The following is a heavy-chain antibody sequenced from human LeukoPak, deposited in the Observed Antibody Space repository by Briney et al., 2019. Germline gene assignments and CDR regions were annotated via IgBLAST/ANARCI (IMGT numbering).Heavy chain of an antibody. V-gene: IGHV4-34*01. D-gene: IGHD3-22*01. Sequence: GSLRLSCAASGFTFSSYAMSWVRQPPGKGLEWIGEINHSGSTNYNPSLKSRVTISVDTSKNQFSLKLSSVTAADTAVYYCARGAVRVWYYYDSSGYNWFDPWGQGTLVTVSS. J-gene: IGHJ5*02. CDR1: GFTFSSYA. CDR3: ARGAVRVWYYYDSSGYNWFDP. CDR2: INHSGST.